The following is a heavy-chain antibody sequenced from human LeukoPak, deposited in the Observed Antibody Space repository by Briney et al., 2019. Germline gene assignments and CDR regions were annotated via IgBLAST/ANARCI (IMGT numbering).Heavy chain of an antibody. D-gene: IGHD1-26*01. CDR1: GYTFTSYY. V-gene: IGHV1-46*01. CDR3: ARDQGAYYFDY. CDR2: INPSGGST. Sequence: ASVKVSCKASGYTFTSYYMHWVRQAPGQGLEWMGIINPSGGSTSYAQKFQGRVTMTRDTSTSTVYMELSSLRSKDTAVYYCARDQGAYYFDYWGQGTLVTVSS. J-gene: IGHJ4*02.